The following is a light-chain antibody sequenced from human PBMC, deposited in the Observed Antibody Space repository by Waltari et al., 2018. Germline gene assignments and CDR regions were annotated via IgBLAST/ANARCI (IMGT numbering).Light chain of an antibody. J-gene: IGKJ1*01. Sequence: AIHMTQSPSSLSASVRDRVVITCRASQGIRVDLAWYQQKSGKAPKLLIYGASTLQSGVPSRFSGNTSDTDFTLTISSLQPEDIATYYCLQDYSYPRTFGQGTKVEIK. CDR1: QGIRVD. CDR3: LQDYSYPRT. CDR2: GAS. V-gene: IGKV1-6*01.